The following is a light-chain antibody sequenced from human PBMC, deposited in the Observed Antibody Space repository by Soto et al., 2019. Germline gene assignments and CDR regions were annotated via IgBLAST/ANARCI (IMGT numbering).Light chain of an antibody. J-gene: IGKJ1*01. CDR3: QQYDNWPRT. CDR1: QTVSIS. V-gene: IGKV3-15*01. Sequence: EIVMTQSPATLSVSPGERATLSCRASQTVSISLAWYQQKPGQAPRLLIYGASIRATGVPVRFSGSGSGTEFTLTISSLQSEDFAVYYCQQYDNWPRTFGQGTKVDI. CDR2: GAS.